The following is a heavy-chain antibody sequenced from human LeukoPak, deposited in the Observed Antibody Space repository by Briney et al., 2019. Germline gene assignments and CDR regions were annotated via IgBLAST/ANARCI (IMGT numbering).Heavy chain of an antibody. V-gene: IGHV1-18*01. CDR3: ARGGGSGSNGMDV. Sequence: GASVKVSCKVSGYTLTELSMHWVRQAPGQGLEWMGWISGYNGNTNYGQEFQGRVTVTTDKSTSTAYMELRSLRSDDTAVYYCARGGGSGSNGMDVWGQGTTVTVSS. CDR2: ISGYNGNT. J-gene: IGHJ6*02. CDR1: GYTLTELS. D-gene: IGHD3-10*01.